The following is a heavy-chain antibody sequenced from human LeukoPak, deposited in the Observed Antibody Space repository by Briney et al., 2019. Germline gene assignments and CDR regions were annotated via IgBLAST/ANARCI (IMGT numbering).Heavy chain of an antibody. CDR1: GYTFTSYD. D-gene: IGHD3-3*01. CDR2: MNPNSGNT. J-gene: IGHJ4*02. CDR3: ARGRVTNRITIYY. Sequence: GASVKVSCKASGYTFTSYDINGVRQATGQGLEWMGWMNPNSGNTGYAQKFQGRVTMTRNTSISTAYMELSSLRSEDTAVYYCARGRVTNRITIYYWGQGTLVTVSS. V-gene: IGHV1-8*01.